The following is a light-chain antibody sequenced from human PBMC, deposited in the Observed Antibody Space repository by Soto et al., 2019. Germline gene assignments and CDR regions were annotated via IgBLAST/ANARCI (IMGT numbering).Light chain of an antibody. J-gene: IGKJ4*01. CDR3: QQLNSYPLT. Sequence: ASRMTQSPSSFSASTGDRVSITCRATQDIGTYLAWYQQIPGKAPKLLIYDASTLQTGVPSRFSGSVSGTEFTLTISSLQPEDFATYSCQQLNSYPLTFGGGTKVDIK. CDR2: DAS. V-gene: IGKV1-8*01. CDR1: QDIGTY.